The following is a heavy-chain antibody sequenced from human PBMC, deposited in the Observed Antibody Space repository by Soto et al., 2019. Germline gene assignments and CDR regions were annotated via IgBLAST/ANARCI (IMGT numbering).Heavy chain of an antibody. V-gene: IGHV1-24*01. D-gene: IGHD3-16*02. CDR2: FDPEDGET. Sequence: ASVKVSCKVSGYTLTELSMHWVRQAPGKGLEWMGGFDPEDGETIYAQKFQGRVTMTEDTSTDTAYMELSSLRSEDTAVYYCATDLGLLTFGGVIATNTWGQGTLVTVSS. CDR1: GYTLTELS. CDR3: ATDLGLLTFGGVIATNT. J-gene: IGHJ5*02.